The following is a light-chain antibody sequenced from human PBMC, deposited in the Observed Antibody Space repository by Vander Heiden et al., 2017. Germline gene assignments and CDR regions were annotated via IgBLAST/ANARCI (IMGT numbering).Light chain of an antibody. J-gene: IGLJ2*01. CDR1: SSDVGGFNY. CDR3: SSYTRSSTRV. CDR2: DVS. V-gene: IGLV2-14*01. Sequence: SALPQPASASGSPGQSTTISCTGSSSDVGGFNYVSWYQQNPGKAPKVMIYDVSNRPSGVSDRFSGSKSGNTASLTISGLQAEDEADYYCSSYTRSSTRVFGGGTKLTGL.